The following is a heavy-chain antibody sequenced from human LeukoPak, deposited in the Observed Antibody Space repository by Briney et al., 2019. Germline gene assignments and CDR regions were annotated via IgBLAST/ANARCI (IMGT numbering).Heavy chain of an antibody. CDR3: ARGHCAGGYCYFLDY. V-gene: IGHV4-38-2*02. Sequence: PSETLSLTCSVTDYPISSGYFWGWIRQPPQKGLEWIATISHSGSTYFNPSLKSRVIVSIDASKNQFSLNLTSVTAADTAVYYCARGHCAGGYCYFLDYWGQGTLVTVSS. J-gene: IGHJ4*02. D-gene: IGHD3-16*02. CDR1: DYPISSGYF. CDR2: ISHSGST.